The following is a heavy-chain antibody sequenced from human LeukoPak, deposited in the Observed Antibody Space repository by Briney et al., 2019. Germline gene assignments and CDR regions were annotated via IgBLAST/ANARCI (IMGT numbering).Heavy chain of an antibody. CDR2: ISGSGGST. V-gene: IGHV3-23*01. D-gene: IGHD5-12*01. J-gene: IGHJ5*02. Sequence: GVSLRLSCAASGFTFSSYAMSWVRQAPGKGLEWVSAISGSGGSTYYADSVKGRFTISRDNSKNTLYLQMNSLRAEDTAVYYCAKDLRDSGYDTYNWFDPWGQGTLVTVSS. CDR1: GFTFSSYA. CDR3: AKDLRDSGYDTYNWFDP.